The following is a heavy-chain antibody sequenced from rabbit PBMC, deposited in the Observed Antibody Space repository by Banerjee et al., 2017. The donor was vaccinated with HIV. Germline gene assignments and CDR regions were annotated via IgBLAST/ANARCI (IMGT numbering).Heavy chain of an antibody. V-gene: IGHV1S40*01. J-gene: IGHJ6*01. Sequence: SLEDSGGDLHKPEGSLTLTCTASGFSFSSSDYMCWVRQAPGKGLEWIACIYGGSSSFAYYASWAKGRFTISKPASTTVILLMTSRTAADSATYFCARASYGVTGDTYTMAYVKVWGPGSLVTVS. CDR2: IYGGSSSFA. D-gene: IGHD6-1*01. CDR3: ARASYGVTGDTYTMAYVKV. CDR1: GFSFSSSDY.